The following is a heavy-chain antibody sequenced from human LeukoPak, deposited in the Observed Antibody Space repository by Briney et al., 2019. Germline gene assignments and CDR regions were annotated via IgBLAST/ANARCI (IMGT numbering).Heavy chain of an antibody. CDR2: IDYSGST. CDR1: GGSISSDY. J-gene: IGHJ4*02. V-gene: IGHV4-59*01. Sequence: SETLSLTCTVSGGSISSDYWSWVRLPPGKGLQWIGYIDYSGSTNYNPSLKSRVTISVDTSKKQFSLKLSSVTAADTAVYYCARQGYYDLLTGYTRRNVLIYFDYWGQGSLVTVSS. D-gene: IGHD3-9*01. CDR3: ARQGYYDLLTGYTRRNVLIYFDY.